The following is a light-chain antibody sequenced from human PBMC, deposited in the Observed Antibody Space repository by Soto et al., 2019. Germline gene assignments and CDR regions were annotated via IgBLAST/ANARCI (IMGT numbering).Light chain of an antibody. CDR2: GAS. CDR3: QQYSDNWT. Sequence: EIVLTQSPGTLSLSPGERATLSCRASQSVSSSYLAWYQQKPGQAPRLLIYGASSRATGIPDRFSGSGSGTDFTLTISRLEPDDSAIYYCQQYSDNWTFGQGTKVDIK. CDR1: QSVSSSY. V-gene: IGKV3-20*01. J-gene: IGKJ1*01.